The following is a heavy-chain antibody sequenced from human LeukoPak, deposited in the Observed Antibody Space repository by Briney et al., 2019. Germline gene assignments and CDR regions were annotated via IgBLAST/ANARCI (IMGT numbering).Heavy chain of an antibody. D-gene: IGHD4-23*01. V-gene: IGHV4-30-2*01. Sequence: SETLSLTCAVSGGSISSGGYSWSWIRQPPGKGLEWIGYIYHSGSTYYNPSLKSRVTISVDRSKNQFSLKLSSVTAADTAVYYCARFWGGNSAFDIWGQGTMVTVSS. CDR2: IYHSGST. CDR3: ARFWGGNSAFDI. CDR1: GGSISSGGYS. J-gene: IGHJ3*02.